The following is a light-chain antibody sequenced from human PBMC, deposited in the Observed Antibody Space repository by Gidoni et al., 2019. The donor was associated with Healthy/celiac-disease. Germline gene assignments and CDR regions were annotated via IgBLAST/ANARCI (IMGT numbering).Light chain of an antibody. CDR1: QSVSSSY. V-gene: IGKV3-20*01. Sequence: ELVLTQSPGTLSLSPGERATLSCRASQSVSSSYLAWYQQKPGQAPRLLIYGASSRATGIPDRFSGSGSGTDFTRTISRLEPEDFAVYYCQQYGSSPWTFXXXTKVEIK. CDR2: GAS. J-gene: IGKJ1*01. CDR3: QQYGSSPWT.